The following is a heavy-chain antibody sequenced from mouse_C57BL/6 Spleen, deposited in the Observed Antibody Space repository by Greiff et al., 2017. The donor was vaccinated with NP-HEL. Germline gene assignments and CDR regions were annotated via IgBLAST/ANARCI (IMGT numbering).Heavy chain of an antibody. V-gene: IGHV1-64*01. CDR2: IHTNSGST. J-gene: IGHJ2*01. CDR1: GYTFTSYW. D-gene: IGHD4-1*01. CDR3: ARSWDVDY. Sequence: QVQLQQPGAELVKPGASVKLSCKASGYTFTSYWMHWVKQRPGQGLEWIGMIHTNSGSTNYTEKFKSKATLTVDNSYSTAYMQLSSLTSEYSAVHDCARSWDVDYWGQGTTLTVSS.